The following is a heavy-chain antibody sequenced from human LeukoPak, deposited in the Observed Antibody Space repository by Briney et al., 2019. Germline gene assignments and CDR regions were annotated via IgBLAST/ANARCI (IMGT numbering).Heavy chain of an antibody. CDR3: TTVYRGDVVDY. Sequence: PGVSLRLSCAASGFTFSNAWMRWVRQAPGKGLEWVGRIKSKPDGGTTDYVAPVKGRFTISRDESRNTLYLQMNSLKTEDTAVYYCTTVYRGDVVDYWGQGTLVTVSS. V-gene: IGHV3-15*01. D-gene: IGHD3-10*01. J-gene: IGHJ4*02. CDR1: GFTFSNAW. CDR2: IKSKPDGGTT.